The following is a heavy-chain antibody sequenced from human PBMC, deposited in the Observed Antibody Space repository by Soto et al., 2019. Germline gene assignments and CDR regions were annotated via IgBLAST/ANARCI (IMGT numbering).Heavy chain of an antibody. CDR1: GFTFSPYG. Sequence: QVQLVESGGGVGQPGRSLRLSCAASGFTFSPYGMHWVRQAPGKGLEWVAVTSYDGTNKYYADSVKGRFTISRDNSKNTLYLQMHSMRAEDTAVYYCSTRGFTGQFDDWGQGTLVTVSS. J-gene: IGHJ4*02. CDR3: STRGFTGQFDD. D-gene: IGHD3-16*01. CDR2: TSYDGTNK. V-gene: IGHV3-30*03.